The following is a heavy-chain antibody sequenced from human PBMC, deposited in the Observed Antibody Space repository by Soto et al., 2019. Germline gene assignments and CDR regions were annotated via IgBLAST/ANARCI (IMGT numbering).Heavy chain of an antibody. CDR2: IFPGNSNT. CDR3: ARQYVGVPTIPLLSYDY. Sequence: PGESLKSSCKGSGYPFTGYCIAWVLQMPWKGLEWMGIIFPGNSNTIYSPSFQGQVLISVDKSISTAYLHWGTLKASDTAMYFCARQYVGVPTIPLLSYDYWGLGTLVTVSS. V-gene: IGHV5-51*01. J-gene: IGHJ4*02. D-gene: IGHD2-21*02. CDR1: GYPFTGYC.